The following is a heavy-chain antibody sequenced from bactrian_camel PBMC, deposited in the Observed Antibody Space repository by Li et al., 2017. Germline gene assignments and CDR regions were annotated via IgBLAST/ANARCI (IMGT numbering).Heavy chain of an antibody. V-gene: IGHV3S53*01. CDR2: IDSHNGT. CDR1: GYSYTPYC. CDR3: AANPFWTYGAVCSYTRPADFGY. D-gene: IGHD2*01. J-gene: IGHJ6*01. Sequence: QLVESGGGSVQTGGSLKLSCAAPGYSYTPYCMAWFRQAPGKERGGVAAIDSHNGTAYADSATGRFTISRDNTKNTLYLQMNSLKPEDTAMYYCAANPFWTYGAVCSYTRPADFGYWGQGTQVTVS.